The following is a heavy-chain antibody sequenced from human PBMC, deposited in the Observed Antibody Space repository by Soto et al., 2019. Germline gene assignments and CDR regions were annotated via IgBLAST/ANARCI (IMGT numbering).Heavy chain of an antibody. D-gene: IGHD3-3*02. CDR2: VYSSGTT. J-gene: IGHJ5*02. CDR1: GCSVSTSRYY. V-gene: IGHV4-39*01. Sequence: FATLSVTCAVTGCSVSTSRYYWVLIRKPPGKGLEWIGSVYSSGTTYYTPSLRSRVTISADTSKNHFSLKLTSVTAADTAVYYCGIRNISHSEWFDPWGQGTLVTVSS. CDR3: GIRNISHSEWFDP.